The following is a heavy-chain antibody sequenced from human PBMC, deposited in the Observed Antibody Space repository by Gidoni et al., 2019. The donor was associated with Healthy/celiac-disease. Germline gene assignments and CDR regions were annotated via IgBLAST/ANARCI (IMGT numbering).Heavy chain of an antibody. CDR3: ARDQVPAAIGAFDI. CDR1: GFTFSSYG. D-gene: IGHD2-2*02. Sequence: QVQLVESGGGVVQPGRSLRLSCAASGFTFSSYGMHWVRQAPGKGLEWVAVIWYDGSNKYYADSVKGRFTISRDNSKNTLYLQMNSLRAEDTAVYYCARDQVPAAIGAFDIWGQGTMVTVSS. J-gene: IGHJ3*02. CDR2: IWYDGSNK. V-gene: IGHV3-33*01.